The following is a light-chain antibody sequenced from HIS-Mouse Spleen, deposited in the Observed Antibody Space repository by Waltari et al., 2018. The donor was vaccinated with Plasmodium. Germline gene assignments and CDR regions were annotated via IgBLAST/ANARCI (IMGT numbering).Light chain of an antibody. V-gene: IGLV2-14*03. Sequence: QSALTQPAPVSGSPGPSIPISCPGTSSAVGGYNYFSWYQQHPGKAPKLMIYDVSNRPSGVSNRFSGSKSGNTASLTISGLQAEDEADYYCSSYTSSSTLVFGGGTKLTVL. J-gene: IGLJ2*01. CDR3: SSYTSSSTLV. CDR2: DVS. CDR1: SSAVGGYNY.